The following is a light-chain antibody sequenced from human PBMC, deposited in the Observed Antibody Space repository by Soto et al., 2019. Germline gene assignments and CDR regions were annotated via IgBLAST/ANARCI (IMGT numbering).Light chain of an antibody. CDR2: GAS. J-gene: IGKJ4*01. CDR1: QSVSSD. V-gene: IGKV3-15*01. Sequence: IVMTQSAATLSLCPGERATLSCRATQSVSSDLAWYQQRPGQAPRLLIYGASTRATGIPARFSGSGSGTEFTLTISGLQSEDFAVYYCQHYNDWPLTFGGGTEVEIK. CDR3: QHYNDWPLT.